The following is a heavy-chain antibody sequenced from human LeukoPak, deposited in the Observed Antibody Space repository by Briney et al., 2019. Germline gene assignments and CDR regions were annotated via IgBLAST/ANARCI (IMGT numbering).Heavy chain of an antibody. V-gene: IGHV5-51*01. CDR1: GFSFTNYW. CDR2: IYPGDSDT. Sequence: GESLKISCQGSGFSFTNYWIGWVRQMPGKGLEWVGIIYPGDSDTLYSPSFQGLVTISADKSISTLYLQWSSLRASDTATYYCAKRRRVGLQSPNWFDPWGQGTQVIVSS. J-gene: IGHJ5*02. CDR3: AKRRRVGLQSPNWFDP. D-gene: IGHD4-11*01.